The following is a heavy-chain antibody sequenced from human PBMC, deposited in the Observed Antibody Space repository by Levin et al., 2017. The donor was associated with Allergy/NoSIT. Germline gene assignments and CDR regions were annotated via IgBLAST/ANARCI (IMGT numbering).Heavy chain of an antibody. D-gene: IGHD3-22*01. J-gene: IGHJ4*02. V-gene: IGHV3-30*04. CDR2: ISYDGSNK. CDR1: GFTFSNYA. Sequence: GGSLRLSCAASGFTFSNYAMHWVRQAPGKGLEWVAAISYDGSNKYYADSVKGRFTISRDNSKNTLYLQMSSLRAEDTAVYYCARDMRAWGVVVINGDNDYWGQGTLVTVSS. CDR3: ARDMRAWGVVVINGDNDY.